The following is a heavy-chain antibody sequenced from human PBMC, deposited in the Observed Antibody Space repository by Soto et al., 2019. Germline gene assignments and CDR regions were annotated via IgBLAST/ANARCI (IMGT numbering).Heavy chain of an antibody. Sequence: GGSLRLSCAASGFTFSSYWMSWVRQAPGKGLEWVANIKQDGSEKYYVDSVKGRFTISRDNAKNSLYLQMNSLRAEDTAVYYCARVPSGYGSGSYYNFDAFDIWGQGTMVTVSS. D-gene: IGHD3-10*01. V-gene: IGHV3-7*01. CDR1: GFTFSSYW. J-gene: IGHJ3*02. CDR2: IKQDGSEK. CDR3: ARVPSGYGSGSYYNFDAFDI.